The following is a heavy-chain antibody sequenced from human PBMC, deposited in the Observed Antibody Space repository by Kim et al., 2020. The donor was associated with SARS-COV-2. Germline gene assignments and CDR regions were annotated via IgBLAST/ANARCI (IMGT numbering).Heavy chain of an antibody. CDR3: TVGTGVFGSGSYYNLVDAFDI. D-gene: IGHD3-10*01. V-gene: IGHV3-66*01. CDR2: IYSGGST. Sequence: GGSLRLSCAASGFTVSSNYMSWVRQAPGKGLEWVSVIYSGGSTYYADSVKGRFTISRDNSKNTLYLQMNSLRAEDTAVYYCTVGTGVFGSGSYYNLVDAFDIWGQGTMVTVSS. J-gene: IGHJ3*02. CDR1: GFTVSSNY.